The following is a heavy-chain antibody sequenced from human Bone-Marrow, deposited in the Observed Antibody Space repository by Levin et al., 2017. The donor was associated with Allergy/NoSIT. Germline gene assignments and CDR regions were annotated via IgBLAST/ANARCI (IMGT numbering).Heavy chain of an antibody. Sequence: ASVKVSCKASGDTFKSYTISFVRQAPGQAPEWMGRVTPLRNIVKFAEKFRGRLTITADMATSTASMDLSSLTSEDSAIYFCATDGESVYWGQGTPVTV. J-gene: IGHJ4*02. CDR3: ATDGESVY. CDR2: VTPLRNIV. CDR1: GDTFKSYT. V-gene: IGHV1-69*02.